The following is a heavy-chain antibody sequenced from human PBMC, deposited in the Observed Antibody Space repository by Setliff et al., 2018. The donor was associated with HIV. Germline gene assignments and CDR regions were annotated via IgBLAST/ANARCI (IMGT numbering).Heavy chain of an antibody. D-gene: IGHD3-22*01. J-gene: IGHJ6*03. V-gene: IGHV1-18*01. Sequence: ASVKVSCKASGYSFSKYGISWVRQAPGQGLEWMGWISGFNGNTKYGQNFQGRVTMTMDTSISTAYMELNNLKFEDTAVYYCARARRDSYDRGRRNHYYIDVWGKGTTVTVSS. CDR3: ARARRDSYDRGRRNHYYIDV. CDR2: ISGFNGNT. CDR1: GYSFSKYG.